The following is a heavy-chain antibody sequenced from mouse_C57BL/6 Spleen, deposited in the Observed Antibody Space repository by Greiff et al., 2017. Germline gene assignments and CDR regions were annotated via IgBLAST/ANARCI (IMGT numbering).Heavy chain of an antibody. CDR3: ERRRGSGDYYAMDY. CDR1: GYTFTGYW. CDR2: ILPGSGST. V-gene: IGHV1-9*01. J-gene: IGHJ4*01. Sequence: VHLVESGAELMKPGASVKLSCKATGYTFTGYWIEWVKQRPGHGLEWIGEILPGSGSTNYNEKFKGKATFTADTSSNTTYMQLSSLTTEDSAIDYCERRRGSGDYYAMDYWGQGTSVTVSS. D-gene: IGHD1-1*01.